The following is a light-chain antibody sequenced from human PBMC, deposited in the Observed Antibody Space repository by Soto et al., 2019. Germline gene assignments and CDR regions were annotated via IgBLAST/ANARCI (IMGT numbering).Light chain of an antibody. CDR2: DAS. CDR3: QQYHNWPIT. Sequence: EIVMTQSAATLSGSPGESATLSCRASQSVSSNLAWHQQKHGQAPRLLMYDASTRATGISARFSGSGYGTEFNLTISSLQSEDFAVYYCQQYHNWPITFGQGTRLEIK. J-gene: IGKJ5*01. CDR1: QSVSSN. V-gene: IGKV3-15*01.